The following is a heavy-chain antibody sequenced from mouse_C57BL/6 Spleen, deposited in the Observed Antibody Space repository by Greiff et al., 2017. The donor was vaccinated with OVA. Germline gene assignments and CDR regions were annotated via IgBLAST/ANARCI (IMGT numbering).Heavy chain of an antibody. CDR1: GYAFTTYL. J-gene: IGHJ4*01. CDR2: INPGSGGT. V-gene: IGHV1-54*01. D-gene: IGHD2-4*01. CDR3: ARSADYDEGYYAMDY. Sequence: QVQLQQSGAELVRPGTSVKVSCKASGYAFTTYLIEWVKQRPGQGLEWIGVINPGSGGTNYNEKFKGQATLTADKSSSTAYMQLSSLTSEDSAVYFCARSADYDEGYYAMDYWGQGTSVTVAS.